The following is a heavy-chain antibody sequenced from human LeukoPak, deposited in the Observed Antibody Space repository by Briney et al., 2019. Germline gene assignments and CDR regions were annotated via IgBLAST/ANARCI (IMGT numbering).Heavy chain of an antibody. Sequence: GASVKVSCKVSGYTLTELSMHWVRQAPGKGLEWMGSFDPEDGETIYAQKFQGRVTMTEDTSTDTAYMELSSLRSEDTAVYYCATDPDDYGDYEVAYWGQGTLVTVSS. CDR1: GYTLTELS. V-gene: IGHV1-24*01. CDR3: ATDPDDYGDYEVAY. D-gene: IGHD4-17*01. CDR2: FDPEDGET. J-gene: IGHJ4*02.